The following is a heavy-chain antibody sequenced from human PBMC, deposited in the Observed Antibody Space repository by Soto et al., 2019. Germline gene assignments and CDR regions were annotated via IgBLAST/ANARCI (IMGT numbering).Heavy chain of an antibody. V-gene: IGHV4-30-2*01. J-gene: IGHJ5*02. CDR2: IYHSGST. Sequence: KTSETLSLTCAVSGGSISSGVYSWSWIRHPPGKGLEWIGYIYHSGSTYYNPSLKSRVTISVDRSKNQFSLKLSSVTAADTAVYYCARGDQYYYGSGSYNNWFDPWGQGTLVTVSS. D-gene: IGHD3-10*01. CDR1: GGSISSGVYS. CDR3: ARGDQYYYGSGSYNNWFDP.